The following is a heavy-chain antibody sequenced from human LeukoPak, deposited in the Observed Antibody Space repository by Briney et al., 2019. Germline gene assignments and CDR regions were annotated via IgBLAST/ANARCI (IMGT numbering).Heavy chain of an antibody. CDR1: GYTFTSYG. CDR2: ISAYNGNT. J-gene: IGHJ4*02. CDR3: ARWGSYYDSSGYRCLDY. V-gene: IGHV1-18*01. D-gene: IGHD3-22*01. Sequence: ASVKVSCKASGYTFTSYGISWVRQAPGQGLEGMGWISAYNGNTNYAQKLQGRVTMTTHTSTSTAYMELRSLRSDDTAVYYCARWGSYYDSSGYRCLDYWGQGTLVTVSS.